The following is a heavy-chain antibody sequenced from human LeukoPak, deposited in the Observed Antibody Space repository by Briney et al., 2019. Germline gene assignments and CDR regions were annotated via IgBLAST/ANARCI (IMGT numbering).Heavy chain of an antibody. CDR1: GYSFTTYW. Sequence: GESLKISCKGSGYSFTTYWIVWVRQMPGKGLEWMGIIYPDDSNTTYSPSLQGQVTISADKSISTAYLQWTSLKASDTAMYYCARLPGTGGYREGAYWGQGALVTVSS. CDR3: ARLPGTGGYREGAY. J-gene: IGHJ4*02. CDR2: IYPDDSNT. V-gene: IGHV5-51*01. D-gene: IGHD2-8*02.